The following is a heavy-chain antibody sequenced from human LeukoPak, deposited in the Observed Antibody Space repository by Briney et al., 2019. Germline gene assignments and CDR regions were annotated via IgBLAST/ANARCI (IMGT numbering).Heavy chain of an antibody. D-gene: IGHD6-19*01. CDR3: AKEQEQWLVDY. CDR1: GFTFSSYG. V-gene: IGHV3-30*02. J-gene: IGHJ4*02. Sequence: QSGGSLRLSCAASGFTFSSYGMHWVRQAPGKGLEWVAFKRYDGSTTYYADSVKGRFTISRDNSKSTLYLQMNSLRGEDTAVYYCAKEQEQWLVDYWGQGTLVTVSS. CDR2: KRYDGSTT.